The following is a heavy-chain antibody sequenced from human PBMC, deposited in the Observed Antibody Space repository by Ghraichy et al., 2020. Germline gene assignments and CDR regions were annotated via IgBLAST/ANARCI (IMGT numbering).Heavy chain of an antibody. CDR3: AGLHDYSHSFDH. V-gene: IGHV4-34*08. CDR2: INHSGST. CDR1: GGTFSAYH. Sequence: SETLSLTCAVYGGTFSAYHWSWIRQSPGKGLEWVGEINHSGSTIYKPSLKSRVTISVDTSQNRFSLKLNSVTAADTALYFCAGLHDYSHSFDHWGQGTLVTVSS. D-gene: IGHD4-11*01. J-gene: IGHJ4*02.